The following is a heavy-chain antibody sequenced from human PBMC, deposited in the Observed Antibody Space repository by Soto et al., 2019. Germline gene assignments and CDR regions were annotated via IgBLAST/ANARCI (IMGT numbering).Heavy chain of an antibody. J-gene: IGHJ4*02. CDR3: SRELNIGLGNFDL. V-gene: IGHV1-2*02. Sequence: QVQLVQSGAELKKPGASVKVSCKASGYTFTGYYMHWVRQAPGQGLEWLGWINPKSGVTNYAQRFQGRVTMTMDTSMSTAYMELTSLRYDDKAVFYCSRELNIGLGNFDLWGQGTLVTVSS. CDR1: GYTFTGYY. CDR2: INPKSGVT.